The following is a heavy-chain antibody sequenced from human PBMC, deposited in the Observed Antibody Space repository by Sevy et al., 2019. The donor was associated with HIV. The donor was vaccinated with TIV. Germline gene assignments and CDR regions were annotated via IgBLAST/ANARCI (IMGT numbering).Heavy chain of an antibody. CDR3: ARARERQGYCSGGSCDNNWFDP. J-gene: IGHJ5*02. CDR2: INPSGGST. Sequence: ASVKVSCKASGYTFTSYYMHWVRQAPGQGLEWMGIINPSGGSTSYAQKFQGRVTMTRDTSTSTVYVELSSLRSEDTAGYYGARARERQGYCSGGSCDNNWFDPWGQGTLVTVSS. CDR1: GYTFTSYY. D-gene: IGHD2-15*01. V-gene: IGHV1-46*01.